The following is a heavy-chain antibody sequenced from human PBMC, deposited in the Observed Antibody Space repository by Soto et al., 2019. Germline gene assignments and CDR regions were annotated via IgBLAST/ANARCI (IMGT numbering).Heavy chain of an antibody. D-gene: IGHD3-22*01. CDR3: ARDRNYDSSGYYAY. Sequence: VASVKVSCKASGYIFTRYAMHWVRQAPGQRLEWMGWIDAANGNTKYSPNLQGRVAITRDTSATTAYMELSSLRSEDTAVYYCARDRNYDSSGYYAYWGQGTLVTVSS. V-gene: IGHV1-3*01. CDR2: IDAANGNT. J-gene: IGHJ4*02. CDR1: GYIFTRYA.